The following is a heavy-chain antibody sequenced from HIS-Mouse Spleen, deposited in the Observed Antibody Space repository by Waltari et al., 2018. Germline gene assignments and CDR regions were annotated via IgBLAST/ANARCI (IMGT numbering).Heavy chain of an antibody. CDR2: ISYDGSNK. V-gene: IGHV3-30*18. CDR3: AKDRGSQFDY. J-gene: IGHJ4*02. D-gene: IGHD1-26*01. CDR1: GFTFSSYG. Sequence: QVQLVESGGAVVQPGWSLSLSFAAPGFTFSSYGMHWVGQAPGKGLEWVAVISYDGSNKYYADSVKGRFTISRDNSKNTLYLQMNSLRAEDTAVYYCAKDRGSQFDYWGQGTLVTVSS.